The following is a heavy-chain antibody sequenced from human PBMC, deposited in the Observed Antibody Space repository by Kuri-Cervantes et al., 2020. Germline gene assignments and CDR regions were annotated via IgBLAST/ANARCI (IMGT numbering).Heavy chain of an antibody. CDR3: TVEVVITLDAFDI. J-gene: IGHJ3*02. Sequence: ASVKVSCKASGYTSTSYGISWVRQAPGQGLEWMGWISPNSGGTNFAQKFQGRVTMTRDTSISTAYMELSRLRSDDTAVYYCTVEVVITLDAFDIWGQGTMVTVSS. D-gene: IGHD3-22*01. V-gene: IGHV1-2*02. CDR1: GYTSTSYG. CDR2: ISPNSGGT.